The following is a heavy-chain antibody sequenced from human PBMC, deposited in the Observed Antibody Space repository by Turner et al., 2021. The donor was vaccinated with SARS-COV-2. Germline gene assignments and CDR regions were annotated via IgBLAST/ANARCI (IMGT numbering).Heavy chain of an antibody. Sequence: QVQLVQSGAEVKKPGSSVKVSCKASGGTFSTYAITWVRQAPGQGLEWRGGIIPIFGTTNYAQKFQGRVTITADESTSTAYMELSSLRSEDTAVYYCARVYSYDSSGYYYDYWGRGTLVTVSS. CDR3: ARVYSYDSSGYYYDY. J-gene: IGHJ4*02. CDR2: IIPIFGTT. D-gene: IGHD3-22*01. V-gene: IGHV1-69*01. CDR1: GGTFSTYA.